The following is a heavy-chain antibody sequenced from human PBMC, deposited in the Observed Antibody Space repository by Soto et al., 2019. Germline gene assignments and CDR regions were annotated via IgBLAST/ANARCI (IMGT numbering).Heavy chain of an antibody. CDR1: GYTFTSYY. Sequence: ASVKVSCKASGYTFTSYYMHWVRQAPGQGLEWMGIINPSGGSTSYAQKFQGRVTMTRDTSTSTVYMELSSLRSEDTAVYYCATERNLDAAEVESYYYGLDVWGQGTTVTVSS. CDR2: INPSGGST. J-gene: IGHJ6*02. D-gene: IGHD1-1*01. V-gene: IGHV1-46*01. CDR3: ATERNLDAAEVESYYYGLDV.